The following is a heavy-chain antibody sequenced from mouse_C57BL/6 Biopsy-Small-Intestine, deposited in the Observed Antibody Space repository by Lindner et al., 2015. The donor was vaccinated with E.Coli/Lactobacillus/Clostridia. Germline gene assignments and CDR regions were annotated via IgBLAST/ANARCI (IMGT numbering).Heavy chain of an antibody. CDR1: GSTFTDYN. CDR3: ASDGYNFDY. D-gene: IGHD2-3*01. V-gene: IGHV1-22*01. Sequence: VQLQESGPELVKPGASVKMSCKASGSTFTDYNMHWVKQSHGKSLEWIGYINPNNGGTTYNQKFEDKATLTVNKSSSTAYMEFRSLTSDDSAVYFCASDGYNFDYWGQGTTLTVSS. J-gene: IGHJ2*01. CDR2: INPNNGGT.